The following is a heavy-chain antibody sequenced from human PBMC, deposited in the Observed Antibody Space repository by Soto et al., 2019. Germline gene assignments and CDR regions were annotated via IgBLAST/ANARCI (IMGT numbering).Heavy chain of an antibody. CDR1: GYYFPSYW. Sequence: GESLKISCKGSGYYFPSYWIGWVRQMPGKGLEWMGIFYPGDSDTRYSPSFQGQVTISADRSISTAYLQWSSLKPSDTAVYYCAKDRRAGGNSAFYFDFWGQGAQVTVSS. CDR2: FYPGDSDT. V-gene: IGHV5-51*01. D-gene: IGHD3-16*01. CDR3: AKDRRAGGNSAFYFDF. J-gene: IGHJ4*02.